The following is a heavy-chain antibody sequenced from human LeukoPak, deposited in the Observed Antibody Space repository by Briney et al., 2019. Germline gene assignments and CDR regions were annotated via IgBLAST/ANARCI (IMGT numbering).Heavy chain of an antibody. D-gene: IGHD1-26*01. V-gene: IGHV3-23*01. CDR3: AKAVGSTLFDY. CDR1: GFTFSNYA. Sequence: PGGSLRLSCAASGFTFSNYAMSWVRQAPGKGLEWVSGISGSGGSTYYADSVKGRFTISRDNSKNTLYLRMNSLRVGDTAVYYCAKAVGSTLFDYWGQGTLVTVSS. J-gene: IGHJ4*02. CDR2: ISGSGGST.